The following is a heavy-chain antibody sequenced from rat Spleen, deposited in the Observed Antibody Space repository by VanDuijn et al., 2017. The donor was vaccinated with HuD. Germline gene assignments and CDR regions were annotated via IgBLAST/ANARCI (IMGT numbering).Heavy chain of an antibody. Sequence: EVQLVESGGGLVQPGRSLKLSCVASGFTFNNYWMTWIRQAPWKGLEWVASISYDGGSTYYRDSVKGRFTISRDNAKSTLYLQMESLRSEDTATYYCAKVGDYYSSHFDYWGQGVMVTVSS. CDR1: GFTFNNYW. D-gene: IGHD1-2*01. V-gene: IGHV5-31*01. CDR2: ISYDGGST. CDR3: AKVGDYYSSHFDY. J-gene: IGHJ2*01.